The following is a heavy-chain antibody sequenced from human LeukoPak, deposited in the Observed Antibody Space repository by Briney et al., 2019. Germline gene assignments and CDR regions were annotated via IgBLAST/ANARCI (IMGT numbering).Heavy chain of an antibody. J-gene: IGHJ5*02. CDR1: GFTFSTYS. V-gene: IGHV3-21*01. CDR3: ARVGYSSGWYGWFDP. Sequence: GGSLRLSCAASGFTFSTYSMNWVRQAPGKGLEWVSSISSSSSYIYYADSVKGRFTISRDNAKNSLFLQMNSLRAEDTAVYYCARVGYSSGWYGWFDPWGQGTLVTVSS. CDR2: ISSSSSYI. D-gene: IGHD6-19*01.